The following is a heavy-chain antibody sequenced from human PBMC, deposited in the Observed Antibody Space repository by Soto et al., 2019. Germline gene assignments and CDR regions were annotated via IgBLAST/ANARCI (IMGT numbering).Heavy chain of an antibody. J-gene: IGHJ4*02. D-gene: IGHD5-18*01. CDR3: ARERGGYGLFDS. CDR2: IYPSGMP. CDR1: GGSISNAAYS. V-gene: IGHV4-30-2*01. Sequence: QLQLQESGSGLVTPSHTLSLTCTVSGGSISNAAYSWSWTRQPPGKGLEWIGYIYPSGMPFYNPSLRSRVTISIDRSNDQSSLNLKSVTAADTAVYYCARERGGYGLFDSWGQGTLVTVSS.